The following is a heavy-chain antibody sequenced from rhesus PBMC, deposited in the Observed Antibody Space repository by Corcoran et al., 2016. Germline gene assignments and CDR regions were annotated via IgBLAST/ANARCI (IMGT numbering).Heavy chain of an antibody. V-gene: IGHV3-54*02. CDR1: GCTFSSYG. D-gene: IGHD1-14*01. Sequence: EVQLVESGGGLVQPGGSLRLSCAASGCTFSSYGMHWVRHAPGKGLECMAVISYYGSKKYYADSLKDRFTISRDNYKNMLYLHMNNLKLEDTSVYYCARERGIAGTTRDAFDFLGKGLRVTVSS. CDR2: ISYYGSKK. CDR3: ARERGIAGTTRDAFDF. J-gene: IGHJ3*01.